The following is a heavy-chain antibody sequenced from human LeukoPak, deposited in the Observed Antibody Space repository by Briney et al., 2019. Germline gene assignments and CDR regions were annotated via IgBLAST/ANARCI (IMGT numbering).Heavy chain of an antibody. CDR1: GGSISSYY. D-gene: IGHD1-1*01. J-gene: IGHJ4*02. Sequence: SETLSLTCTVSGGSISSYYWNWIRQAPGKGLEWIGYVYYSGSTNYNPSLKSRVTISVDMSKNQFSLKLSSVTAADTVMYYCARGDDLDYWGQGTLVTVSS. CDR2: VYYSGST. CDR3: ARGDDLDY. V-gene: IGHV4-59*01.